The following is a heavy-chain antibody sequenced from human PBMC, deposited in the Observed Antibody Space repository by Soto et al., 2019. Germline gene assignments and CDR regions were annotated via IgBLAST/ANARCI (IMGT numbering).Heavy chain of an antibody. CDR1: GFTFSSYA. V-gene: IGHV3-23*01. CDR2: ISGSGGST. D-gene: IGHD6-19*01. CDR3: AKNIVGSGWYSDDY. J-gene: IGHJ4*02. Sequence: PGGSLRLSCAASGFTFSSYAMSWVRQAPGKGLEWVSAISGSGGSTYYADSVKGRFTISRDNSKNTLYLQMNSLRAEDTAVYYCAKNIVGSGWYSDDYWGQRTLVTVSS.